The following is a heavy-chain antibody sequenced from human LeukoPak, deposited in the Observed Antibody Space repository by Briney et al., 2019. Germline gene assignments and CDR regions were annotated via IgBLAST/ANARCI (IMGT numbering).Heavy chain of an antibody. CDR2: IYCSGST. Sequence: SETLSLTCTVSGVTIGNDYYYWGWIRQPPGKGLEWIGSIYCSGSTYYNPSLKSRVTISVDTSKNQFSLKVRSVTAADTAVYYCARDLRAGDLALDYWGQGTLVTVSS. CDR1: GVTIGNDYYY. D-gene: IGHD7-27*01. V-gene: IGHV4-39*07. CDR3: ARDLRAGDLALDY. J-gene: IGHJ4*02.